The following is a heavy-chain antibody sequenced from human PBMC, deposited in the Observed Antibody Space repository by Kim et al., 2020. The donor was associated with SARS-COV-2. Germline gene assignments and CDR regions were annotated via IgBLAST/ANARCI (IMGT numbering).Heavy chain of an antibody. J-gene: IGHJ4*02. CDR1: GGSISSYY. CDR2: IYYSGST. Sequence: SETLSLTCTVSGGSISSYYWSWIRQPPGKGLEWIGYIYYSGSTNYNPSLKSRVTISVDTSKNQFSLKLSSVTAADTAVYYCAGGQVGEWELLSGDWGQGTLVTVSS. D-gene: IGHD1-26*01. CDR3: AGGQVGEWELLSGD. V-gene: IGHV4-59*01.